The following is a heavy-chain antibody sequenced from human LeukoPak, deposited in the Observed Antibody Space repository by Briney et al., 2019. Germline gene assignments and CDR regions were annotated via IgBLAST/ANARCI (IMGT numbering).Heavy chain of an antibody. J-gene: IGHJ5*02. Sequence: GGSLRLSCAASGFTVSSNYMSWVRQAPGKGLEWVSVIYSGGSTYYADSVKGRFTISRDNSKNTLYLQMNSLRAEDTAVYCCARERLRLFDPWGQGTLVTVSS. CDR2: IYSGGST. CDR1: GFTVSSNY. V-gene: IGHV3-53*01. D-gene: IGHD3-16*01. CDR3: ARERLRLFDP.